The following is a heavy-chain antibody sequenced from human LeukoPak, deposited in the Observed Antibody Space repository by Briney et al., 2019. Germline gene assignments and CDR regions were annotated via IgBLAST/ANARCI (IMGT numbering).Heavy chain of an antibody. V-gene: IGHV3-30*02. CDR3: AKDWGIAAAGPDY. CDR2: IWYGGSNK. CDR1: GFTFSSYG. D-gene: IGHD6-13*01. J-gene: IGHJ4*02. Sequence: PGGSLRLSCAASGFTFSSYGMHWVRQTPGKGLEWVAVIWYGGSNKYYADSVKGRFTISRDNSKNTLYLQMNSLRAEDTAVYYCAKDWGIAAAGPDYWGQGTLVTVSS.